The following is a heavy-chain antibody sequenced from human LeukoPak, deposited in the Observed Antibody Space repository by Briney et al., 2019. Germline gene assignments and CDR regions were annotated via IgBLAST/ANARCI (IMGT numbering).Heavy chain of an antibody. J-gene: IGHJ4*02. V-gene: IGHV3-9*01. CDR1: GFTFDDYA. D-gene: IGHD4-23*01. Sequence: GGSLRLSCAASGFTFDDYAMHWVRQAPGKGLEWVSGISWNSGSIGYADSVKGRFTIPRDNAKNSLYLQMNSLRAEDTALYYCAKGDYGGDSPVDYWGQGTLVTVSS. CDR3: AKGDYGGDSPVDY. CDR2: ISWNSGSI.